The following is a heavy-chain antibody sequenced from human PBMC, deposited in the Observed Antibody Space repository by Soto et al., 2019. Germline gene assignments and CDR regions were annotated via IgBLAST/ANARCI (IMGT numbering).Heavy chain of an antibody. J-gene: IGHJ3*02. V-gene: IGHV3-23*01. CDR1: GFICTSYD. CDR3: AKATATGGGAFDI. D-gene: IGHD2-8*02. Sequence: GSLRLSCAASGFICTSYDMSWVRQVPGKGLEWVSTILVGGSTYYADSVKGRFTISRDRSKNTVFLQMNSLTVGDTAVYYCAKATATGGGAFDICGQGTMVTVSS. CDR2: ILVGGST.